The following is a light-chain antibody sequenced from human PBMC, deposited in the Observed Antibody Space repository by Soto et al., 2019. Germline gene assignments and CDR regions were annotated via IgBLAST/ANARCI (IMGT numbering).Light chain of an antibody. CDR1: SSDIGGYNY. Sequence: QSALTQPASLSGSPGQSITISCTGTSSDIGGYNYVSWYQQHPGKAPKLIIHDVSNRPSGVSDRFFGSKPGNTASLTISGLQAEDEADYYCSSYRASSTTHYVFGTGTKLTVL. V-gene: IGLV2-14*03. J-gene: IGLJ1*01. CDR3: SSYRASSTTHYV. CDR2: DVS.